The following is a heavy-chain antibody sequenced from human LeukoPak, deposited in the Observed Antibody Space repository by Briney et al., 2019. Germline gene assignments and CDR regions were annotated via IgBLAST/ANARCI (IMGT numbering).Heavy chain of an antibody. J-gene: IGHJ4*02. V-gene: IGHV3-43*02. CDR1: GFTFDDYA. D-gene: IGHD2-8*01. CDR3: AKDVCTNGVCFYFDY. CDR2: ISGDGGST. Sequence: GGSLRLSXAASGFTFDDYAMHWVRQAPGKGLEWVSLISGDGGSTYYTDSVKGRFTISRDNSKNSLYLQMNSLRTEDTALYYCAKDVCTNGVCFYFDYWGQGTLVTVSS.